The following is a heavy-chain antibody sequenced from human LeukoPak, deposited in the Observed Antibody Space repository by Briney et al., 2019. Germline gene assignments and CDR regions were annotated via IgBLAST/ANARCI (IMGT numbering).Heavy chain of an antibody. CDR1: GFTFSSYA. CDR2: ISYDKSNK. CDR3: AKEKAPSDY. V-gene: IGHV3-30-3*01. D-gene: IGHD6-6*01. Sequence: PGGSLRLSCAASGFTFSSYAMHWVRQAPGKGLEWVALISYDKSNKYYADSVKGRFTISRDNSKNTLFVQMNSLRTEDTAVYYCAKEKAPSDYWGQGTLVTVSS. J-gene: IGHJ4*02.